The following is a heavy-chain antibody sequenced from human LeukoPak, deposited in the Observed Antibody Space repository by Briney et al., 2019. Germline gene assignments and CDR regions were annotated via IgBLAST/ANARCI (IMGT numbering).Heavy chain of an antibody. CDR2: SYYSGST. CDR3: ARDRSGICGGDCSYSYFDY. V-gene: IGHV4-59*01. J-gene: IGHJ4*02. Sequence: SETLSLTCTVSGGSISSYYWSWIRQPPGKGLEWIGYSYYSGSTNYNPSLKSRVTISVDTSKNQFSLKLSSVTAADTAVYYCARDRSGICGGDCSYSYFDYWGQGTLVTVSS. D-gene: IGHD2-21*01. CDR1: GGSISSYY.